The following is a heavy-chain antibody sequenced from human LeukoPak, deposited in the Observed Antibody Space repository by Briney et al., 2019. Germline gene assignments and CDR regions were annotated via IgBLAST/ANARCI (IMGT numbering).Heavy chain of an antibody. Sequence: GGSLRLPWAASGFSFDDYAMHWVRQPPGKGLEWVSLISGDGCNTFYADSVKGRFTISRDNSKTSLYLQMNNLRAEDTALYYCAKDRGVAAAASMRYWGQGTLVTVSS. V-gene: IGHV3-43*02. J-gene: IGHJ4*02. CDR1: GFSFDDYA. D-gene: IGHD6-13*01. CDR3: AKDRGVAAAASMRY. CDR2: ISGDGCNT.